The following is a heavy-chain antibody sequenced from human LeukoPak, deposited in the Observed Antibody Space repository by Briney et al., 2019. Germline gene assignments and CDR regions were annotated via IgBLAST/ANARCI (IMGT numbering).Heavy chain of an antibody. CDR1: GYTLTELS. CDR2: FDPEDGET. CDR3: ATVRYCSGGSCYSGAFDI. D-gene: IGHD2-15*01. V-gene: IGHV1-24*01. J-gene: IGHJ3*02. Sequence: ASVKVSCKVSGYTLTELSMHWVRQAPGKGLEWMGGFDPEDGETIYAQKFQGRVTMTEDTSTDTAYMELSSLRSEDTAVYYCATVRYCSGGSCYSGAFDIWGQGTMVTVSS.